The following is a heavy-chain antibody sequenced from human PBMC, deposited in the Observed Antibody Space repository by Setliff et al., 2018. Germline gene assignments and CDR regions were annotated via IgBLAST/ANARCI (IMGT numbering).Heavy chain of an antibody. D-gene: IGHD6-19*01. V-gene: IGHV4-59*12. CDR3: AREQWLHHTGYYYMDV. CDR1: GGSISSYY. Sequence: SETLSLTCTVSGGSISSYYWSWIRQPPGKGLEWLGYIYYSGSTNYNPSLTSRVTISVNTSKNQFSLKLNSVTAADMAVSYCAREQWLHHTGYYYMDVWAKGTTVTVSS. CDR2: IYYSGST. J-gene: IGHJ6*03.